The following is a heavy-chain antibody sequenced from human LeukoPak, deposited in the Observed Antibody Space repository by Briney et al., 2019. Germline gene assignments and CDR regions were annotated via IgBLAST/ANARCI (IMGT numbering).Heavy chain of an antibody. J-gene: IGHJ5*02. CDR1: GDSISRSRHF. CDR2: IYNSGST. Sequence: SETLSLTCNVSGDSISRSRHFWAWIRQSPGRGLEWIGYIYNSGSTYYNPSLKSRVTISVDTSKNQFSLRLSSVTAADTAVYYCARDKVFASSRIWFDPWGQGTLVTVSS. CDR3: ARDKVFASSRIWFDP. V-gene: IGHV4-39*07. D-gene: IGHD3-16*02.